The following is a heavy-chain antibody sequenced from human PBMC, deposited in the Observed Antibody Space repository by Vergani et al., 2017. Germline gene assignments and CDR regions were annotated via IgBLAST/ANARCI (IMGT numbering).Heavy chain of an antibody. D-gene: IGHD5-12*01. CDR3: GREGWLRGGDYFDY. CDR2: ISSSSSYT. J-gene: IGHJ4*02. CDR1: FTFSDYY. Sequence: QVQLVESGGGLVKPGFTFSDYYMSWIRQAPGKGLEWVSYISSSSSYTNYADSGKGRFTISRNNSKNTLYLKMNILRAEDTAVYYCGREGWLRGGDYFDYWGQGTLVTVSS. V-gene: IGHV3-11*05.